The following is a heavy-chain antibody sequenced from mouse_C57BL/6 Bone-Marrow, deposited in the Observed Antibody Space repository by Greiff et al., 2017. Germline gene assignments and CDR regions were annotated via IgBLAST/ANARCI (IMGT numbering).Heavy chain of an antibody. V-gene: IGHV1-69*01. CDR1: GYTFTSYW. CDR3: ARFHDSNCYAMDY. D-gene: IGHD2-5*01. J-gene: IGHJ4*01. CDR2: IDPSDSYT. Sequence: QVQLQQPGAELVMPGASVKLSCKASGYTFTSYWMHWVKQRPGQGLEWIGEIDPSDSYTNYNQKFKGKSTLTVDKSSSTAYMQLSSLTSEDSAVYYCARFHDSNCYAMDYWGQGTSVTVSS.